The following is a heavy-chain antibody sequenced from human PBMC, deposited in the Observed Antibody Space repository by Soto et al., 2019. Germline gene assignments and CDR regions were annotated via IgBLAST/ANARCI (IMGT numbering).Heavy chain of an antibody. CDR3: ATDSEIYSH. CDR2: ITSSGSYI. Sequence: PGGSLRLSCATSGFTFSSYSVNWVRQAPGKGLEWVSSITSSGSYIYYADSVKGRFTISRDNAKNSLYLQMNSLRAEDTAVYYCATDSEIYSHWGQGTPVTVSS. J-gene: IGHJ4*02. CDR1: GFTFSSYS. D-gene: IGHD1-26*01. V-gene: IGHV3-21*01.